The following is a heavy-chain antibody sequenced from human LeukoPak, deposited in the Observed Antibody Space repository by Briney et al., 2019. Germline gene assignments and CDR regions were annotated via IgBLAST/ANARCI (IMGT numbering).Heavy chain of an antibody. J-gene: IGHJ4*02. CDR1: GFTFDDYA. CDR3: ARAGEKTSTAMQQTCY. D-gene: IGHD5-18*01. V-gene: IGHV3-9*01. CDR2: ISWNSGSI. Sequence: PGRSLRLSCAASGFTFDDYAMHWVRQAPGKGLEWVSGISWNSGSIGYADSVKGRFIISRDNAKNSLYLQMNSLRAEDTAVYYCARAGEKTSTAMQQTCYWGQGTLVTVSS.